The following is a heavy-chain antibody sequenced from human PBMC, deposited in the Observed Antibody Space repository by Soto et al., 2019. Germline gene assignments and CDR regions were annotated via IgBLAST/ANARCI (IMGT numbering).Heavy chain of an antibody. D-gene: IGHD4-17*01. J-gene: IGHJ6*02. CDR2: ISAYNGNT. Sequence: GASVKVSCNASGYTFTSYGISWVRQAPGQGLEWMGWISAYNGNTNYAQKLQGRVTITTDTSTSTAYMELRSLRSDDTAVYYCATAVTTENYYGMDVWGQGTTVTVSS. V-gene: IGHV1-18*04. CDR1: GYTFTSYG. CDR3: ATAVTTENYYGMDV.